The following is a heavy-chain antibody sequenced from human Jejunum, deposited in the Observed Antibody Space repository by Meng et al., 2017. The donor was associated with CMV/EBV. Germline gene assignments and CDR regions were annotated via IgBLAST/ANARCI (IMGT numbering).Heavy chain of an antibody. CDR1: GFSFSNHW. V-gene: IGHV3-74*01. Sequence: SGFSFSNHWVPWVRHAPGKGLVWVSRINGDGASTSYADSVKGRFTISRDNPRNTVYLEMNSVRAEDTAMYYCARSVGRYNLFDPWGQGTLVTVSS. CDR2: INGDGAST. CDR3: ARSVGRYNLFDP. J-gene: IGHJ5*02.